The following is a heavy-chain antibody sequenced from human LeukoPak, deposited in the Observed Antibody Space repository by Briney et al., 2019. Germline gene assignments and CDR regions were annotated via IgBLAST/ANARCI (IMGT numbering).Heavy chain of an antibody. CDR2: IYYGGST. Sequence: SETLSLTCTVSGGSISSSSYYWGWIRQPPGKGLEWIGSIYYGGSTYYNPSLKSRVTISVDTSKNQFSLKLSSVTAADTAVYYCARQGAFNYWGQGTLVTVSS. V-gene: IGHV4-39*01. J-gene: IGHJ4*02. D-gene: IGHD3-16*01. CDR1: GGSISSSSYY. CDR3: ARQGAFNY.